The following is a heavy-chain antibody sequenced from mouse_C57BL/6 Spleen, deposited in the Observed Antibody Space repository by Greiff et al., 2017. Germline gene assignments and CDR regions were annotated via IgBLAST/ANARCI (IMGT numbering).Heavy chain of an antibody. Sequence: VQLQQSGPELVRPGASVKISCKAPGYTFTSHWMQWVRQRPGQGLEWIGEIFPGSGRTYYTEKFKGKATLTVDTSSSTAYMQLSSLTSEDSAFYVCARSSITTVPWFAYWGQGTLVTVAA. V-gene: IGHV1-56*01. CDR2: IFPGSGRT. CDR1: GYTFTSHW. CDR3: ARSSITTVPWFAY. D-gene: IGHD1-1*01. J-gene: IGHJ3*01.